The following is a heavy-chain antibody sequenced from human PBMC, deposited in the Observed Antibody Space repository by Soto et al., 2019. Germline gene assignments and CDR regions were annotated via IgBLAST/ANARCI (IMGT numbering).Heavy chain of an antibody. D-gene: IGHD3-10*01. V-gene: IGHV4-39*01. J-gene: IGHJ4*02. CDR1: GGSISSSSYY. Sequence: SETLSLTCTVSGGSISSSSYYWGWIRQPPGKGLEWIGSIYYSGSTYYNPSLKSRVTISVDTSKNQFSLKLSSVTAADTAVYYCARRNGSGSYYTTYYFDYWGQGTLVTSPQ. CDR3: ARRNGSGSYYTTYYFDY. CDR2: IYYSGST.